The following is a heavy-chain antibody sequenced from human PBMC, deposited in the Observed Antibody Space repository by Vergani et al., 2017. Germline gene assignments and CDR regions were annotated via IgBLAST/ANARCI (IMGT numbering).Heavy chain of an antibody. Sequence: EVQLVESGGGLVQPGRSLRLSCTASGFTFGDYAMSWVRQAPGKGLEWVGFIRRKPYGGTTEYASSVKGRFTGSRDYSKSISYLEMNSLKSEDTGVYYCTSGDAPYRYSSSWYFFDYWGQGTLVTVSS. V-gene: IGHV3-49*04. CDR1: GFTFGDYA. J-gene: IGHJ4*02. D-gene: IGHD6-13*01. CDR3: TSGDAPYRYSSSWYFFDY. CDR2: IRRKPYGGTT.